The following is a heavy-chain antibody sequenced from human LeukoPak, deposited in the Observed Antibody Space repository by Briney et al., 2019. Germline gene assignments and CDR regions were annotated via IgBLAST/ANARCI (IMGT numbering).Heavy chain of an antibody. CDR3: ARQYSGYDQNWFDP. V-gene: IGHV4-39*01. D-gene: IGHD5-12*01. CDR1: GGSISSSSYY. Sequence: SETLSLTCTVSGGSISSSSYYWGWIRQPPGKGLEWIGSIYYSGSTYYNPSLKSRVTISVDTSKNQFSLKLSSVTAADTAVYYCARQYSGYDQNWFDPWGQGTLVTVSS. CDR2: IYYSGST. J-gene: IGHJ5*02.